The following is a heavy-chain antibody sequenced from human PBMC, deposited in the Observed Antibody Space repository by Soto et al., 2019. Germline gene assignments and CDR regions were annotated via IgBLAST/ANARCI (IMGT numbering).Heavy chain of an antibody. Sequence: AETLSLTCAVSGGSISSSHWWSWVRPPPLKVLEWIGEIYHSVSTNYNPSLKSRVTISVDTSKNQFSLKLSSVTAADTAVYYCGRAGETIPGMGVGGQGSTVTVSS. CDR1: GGSISSSHW. V-gene: IGHV4-4*02. D-gene: IGHD7-27*01. J-gene: IGHJ6*02. CDR2: IYHSVST. CDR3: GRAGETIPGMGV.